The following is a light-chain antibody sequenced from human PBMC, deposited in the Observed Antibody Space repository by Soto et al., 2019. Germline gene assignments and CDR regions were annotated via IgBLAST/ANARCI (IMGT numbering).Light chain of an antibody. Sequence: EIVLTQSPGTLSLSPGERATLSCRASQSVSNNYLAWYQQKSGQAPRLLLYGASSRATGIPDRFSGSGSGTEFTLTIDRLEPEDFATYYCQQYGSSPRAFGQGTKVDIK. CDR1: QSVSNNY. V-gene: IGKV3-20*01. CDR2: GAS. CDR3: QQYGSSPRA. J-gene: IGKJ1*01.